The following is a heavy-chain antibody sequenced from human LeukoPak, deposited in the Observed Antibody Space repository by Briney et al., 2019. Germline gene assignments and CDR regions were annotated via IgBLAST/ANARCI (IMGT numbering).Heavy chain of an antibody. CDR3: ARVDISGSYMGDAFDI. CDR1: GGSISSYY. J-gene: IGHJ3*02. V-gene: IGHV4-59*01. Sequence: SETLSLTCTVSGGSISSYYWSWIRQPPGKGLEWIGYIYYSGSTNYNPSLKSRVTISVNTSKNQFSLKLSSVTAADTAVYYCARVDISGSYMGDAFDIWGQGTMVTVSS. D-gene: IGHD1-26*01. CDR2: IYYSGST.